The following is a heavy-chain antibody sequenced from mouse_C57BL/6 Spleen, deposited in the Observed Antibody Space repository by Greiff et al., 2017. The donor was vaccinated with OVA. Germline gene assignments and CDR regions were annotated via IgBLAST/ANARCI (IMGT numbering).Heavy chain of an antibody. Sequence: VMLVESGPELVKPGASVKISCKASGYAFSSSWMNWVKQRPGKGLEWIGRIYPGDGDTNYNGKFKGKATLTADKSSSTAYMQLSSLTSEDSAVYFCARAYSNPNYAMDYWGQGTSVTVSS. V-gene: IGHV1-82*01. D-gene: IGHD2-5*01. CDR1: GYAFSSSW. CDR3: ARAYSNPNYAMDY. J-gene: IGHJ4*01. CDR2: IYPGDGDT.